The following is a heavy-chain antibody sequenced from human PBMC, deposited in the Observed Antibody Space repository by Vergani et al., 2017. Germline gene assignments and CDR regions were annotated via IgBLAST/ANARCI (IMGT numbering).Heavy chain of an antibody. J-gene: IGHJ4*02. Sequence: QVQLQESGPGLVKPSETLSLTCTVSGGSISSYYWSWIRQPPGKGLEWIGYIYYSGSTNYNPSLKSRVTISVDTSKNQFSLKLSSVTAADTAVYYCARTRDGYNAXWDYWGQGTLVTVSS. CDR2: IYYSGST. CDR3: ARTRDGYNAXWDY. CDR1: GGSISSYY. D-gene: IGHD5-24*01. V-gene: IGHV4-59*01.